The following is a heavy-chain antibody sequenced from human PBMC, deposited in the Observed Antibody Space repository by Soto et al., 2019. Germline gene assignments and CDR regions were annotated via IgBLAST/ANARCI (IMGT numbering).Heavy chain of an antibody. J-gene: IGHJ4*02. CDR3: ARSSSSSLDY. D-gene: IGHD6-6*01. Sequence: PSETLSLTCTVSGGSISSGGYYWSWIRQHPGKGLEWIGYIYYSGSTYHNPSLKSRVTISVDTSKNQFSLKLSSVTAADTAVYYCARSSSSSLDYWGQGTLVTVSS. CDR2: IYYSGST. CDR1: GGSISSGGYY. V-gene: IGHV4-31*03.